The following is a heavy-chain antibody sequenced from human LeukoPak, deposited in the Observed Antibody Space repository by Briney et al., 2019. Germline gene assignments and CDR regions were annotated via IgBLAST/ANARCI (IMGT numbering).Heavy chain of an antibody. D-gene: IGHD2-15*01. J-gene: IGHJ5*02. CDR2: IYTGGNT. V-gene: IGHV3-66*01. CDR1: GFIVSSNY. Sequence: GGSLRLSCAASGFIVSSNYMSWVRQAPGKGLEWVSIIYTGGNTYYADSVRGRFTLSRDNSENTVYLQMNNLRADDTAVYYCARDGVGEVGNWFDPWGQGTLVTVSS. CDR3: ARDGVGEVGNWFDP.